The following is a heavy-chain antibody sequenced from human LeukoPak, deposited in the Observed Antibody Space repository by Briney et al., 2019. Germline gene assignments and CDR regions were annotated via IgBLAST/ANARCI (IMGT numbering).Heavy chain of an antibody. CDR3: ARGLRLPSRSAPAVPHV. V-gene: IGHV4-34*01. D-gene: IGHD2-2*01. CDR2: INHSGTT. CDR1: GGSFSDYY. Sequence: SETLSLACAVYGGSFSDYYWNWIRQPPGKGLEWIGEINHSGTTNYNPSLKSRVTISVDTSKNQFSLRLSAVTAADTAVYHCARGLRLPSRSAPAVPHVWAKGTTVTVSA. J-gene: IGHJ6*04.